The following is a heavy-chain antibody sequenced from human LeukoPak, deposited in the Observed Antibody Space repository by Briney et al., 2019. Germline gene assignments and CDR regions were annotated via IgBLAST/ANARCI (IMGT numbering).Heavy chain of an antibody. CDR2: INPNSGGT. CDR3: ARDNYCSGGSCYIPYYYYYMDV. D-gene: IGHD2-15*01. CDR1: GYTFTGYY. V-gene: IGHV1-2*02. Sequence: GAPVKVSCKASGYTFTGYYMHWVRQAPGQGLEWMGWINPNSGGTNYAQKFQGRVTMTRDTSISTAYMELSRLRSDDTDVYYCARDNYCSGGSCYIPYYYYYMDVWGKGTTVTVSS. J-gene: IGHJ6*03.